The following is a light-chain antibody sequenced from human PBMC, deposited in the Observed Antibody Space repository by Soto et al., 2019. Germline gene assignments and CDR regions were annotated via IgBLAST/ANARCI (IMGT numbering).Light chain of an antibody. V-gene: IGKV3-20*01. CDR3: QQYGTSPQS. CDR2: GAS. J-gene: IGKJ1*01. CDR1: QRVSSTC. Sequence: EIVLTQSPGTLSLSPGERATLSCRASQRVSSTCLAWYRQKPGQAPRLLIYGASSRATGIPDRISGSGSGTDVTLTIDWLEPEDFAVYYCQQYGTSPQSFGQGTKVEIK.